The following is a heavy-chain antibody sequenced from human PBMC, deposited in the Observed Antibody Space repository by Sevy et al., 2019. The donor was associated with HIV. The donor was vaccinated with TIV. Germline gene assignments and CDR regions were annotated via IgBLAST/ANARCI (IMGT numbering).Heavy chain of an antibody. CDR3: ARRSSGWYEDHYYYYMDV. CDR2: IYYSGST. J-gene: IGHJ6*03. D-gene: IGHD6-19*01. Sequence: SETLSLTCTVSGGSISSYYWSWIRQPPGKGLEWIGYIYYSGSTNYNPSLKSRVTITVDTSKNQFSLQLGSVTAADTAVYYCARRSSGWYEDHYYYYMDVWGKGTTVTVSS. CDR1: GGSISSYY. V-gene: IGHV4-59*12.